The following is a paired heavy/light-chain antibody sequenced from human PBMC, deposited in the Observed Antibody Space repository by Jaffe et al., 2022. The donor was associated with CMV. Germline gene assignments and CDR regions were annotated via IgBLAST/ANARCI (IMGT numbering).Light chain of an antibody. CDR1: SSNIGSNY. CDR3: ATWDDSLSGPV. V-gene: IGLV1-47*01. J-gene: IGLJ3*02. Sequence: QSVLIQPPSASGTPGQRVTISCSGSSSNIGSNYVYWYQQLPGTAPKLLIYRNNQRPSGVPDRFSGSKSGASASLAISGLRSDDEADYYCATWDDSLSGPVFGGGTKLTVL. CDR2: RNN.
Heavy chain of an antibody. Sequence: QVQLVESGGGLVKPGGSLRLSCAAFGFTFSDFYMSWIRQAPGKGLEWISYSSSDGSTKAYADSVKGRFTISRDNAKNSLFLQINSLRAEDTAMYYCARDHYGSGSYSRFDPWGQGTLVTVSS. CDR1: GFTFSDFY. V-gene: IGHV3-11*01. CDR2: SSSDGSTK. D-gene: IGHD3-10*01. CDR3: ARDHYGSGSYSRFDP. J-gene: IGHJ5*02.